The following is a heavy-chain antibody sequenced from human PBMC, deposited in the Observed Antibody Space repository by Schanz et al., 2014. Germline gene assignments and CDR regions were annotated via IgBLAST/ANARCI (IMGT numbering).Heavy chain of an antibody. J-gene: IGHJ3*02. CDR2: ISSSSSTR. CDR3: AKGRLGELSAFDI. V-gene: IGHV3-48*01. D-gene: IGHD3-10*01. CDR1: GFTFSSYS. Sequence: EVQLVESGGGLVQPGGSLRLSCAASGFTFSSYSMNWVRQAPGKGLEWVSYISSSSSTRYSADSVKGRFTISRDNTKNTLYLQMNSLRAEDTAVYDCAKGRLGELSAFDIWGQGTMVTVSS.